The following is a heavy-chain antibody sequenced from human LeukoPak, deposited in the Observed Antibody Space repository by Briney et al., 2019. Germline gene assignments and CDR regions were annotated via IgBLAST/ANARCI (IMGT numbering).Heavy chain of an antibody. V-gene: IGHV1-58*01. CDR3: AAPGAAADDGDYYYGMDV. Sequence: ASVKVSCKASGFTFTSSAVQWVRQARGQRLEWIGWIVVGSGNTNYAQKFQERDTITRDMSTSTAYMELSSLRSEDTAVYYCAAPGAAADDGDYYYGMDVWGQGTTVTVSS. CDR1: GFTFTSSA. CDR2: IVVGSGNT. J-gene: IGHJ6*02. D-gene: IGHD6-13*01.